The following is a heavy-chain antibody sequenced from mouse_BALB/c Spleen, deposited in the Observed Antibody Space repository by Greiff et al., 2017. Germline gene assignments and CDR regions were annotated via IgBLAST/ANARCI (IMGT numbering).Heavy chain of an antibody. D-gene: IGHD2-1*01. J-gene: IGHJ2*01. Sequence: QVHVKQSGAELVKPGASVKMSCKASGYTFTSYWMHWVKQRPGQGLEWIGVIDPSDSYTSYNQKFKGKATLTVDTSSSTAYMQLSSLTSEDSAVYYCTRSHALYGNYDYWGQGTTLTVSS. CDR1: GYTFTSYW. CDR2: IDPSDSYT. V-gene: IGHV1S127*01. CDR3: TRSHALYGNYDY.